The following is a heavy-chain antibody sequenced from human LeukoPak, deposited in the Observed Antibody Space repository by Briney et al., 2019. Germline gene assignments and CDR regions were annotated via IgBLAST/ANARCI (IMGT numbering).Heavy chain of an antibody. CDR2: ICGSGGST. CDR3: ARDIRAYYYDSSGLGDY. D-gene: IGHD3-22*01. J-gene: IGHJ4*02. V-gene: IGHV3-23*01. Sequence: GGSLRLSCAASGFTFSSYAMRGVRHAPGEGLEWVSAICGSGGSTYYADSVKGRFTISRDNSKNTLYLQMNSLRAEDTAVYYCARDIRAYYYDSSGLGDYWGQGTLVTVSS. CDR1: GFTFSSYA.